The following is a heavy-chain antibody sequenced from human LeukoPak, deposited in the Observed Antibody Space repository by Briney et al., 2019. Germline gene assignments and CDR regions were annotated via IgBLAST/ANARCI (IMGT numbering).Heavy chain of an antibody. J-gene: IGHJ5*02. CDR3: ARGYGDRLDCFDP. D-gene: IGHD4-17*01. CDR2: IWYGGSNK. V-gene: IGHV3-33*01. Sequence: GGSLRLSCAASGFTFSSYGMHWVRQAPGKGLEWVAVIWYGGSNKYYADSVKGRFTISRDNSKNTLYLQMNSLRAEDTAVYYCARGYGDRLDCFDPWGQGTLVTVSS. CDR1: GFTFSSYG.